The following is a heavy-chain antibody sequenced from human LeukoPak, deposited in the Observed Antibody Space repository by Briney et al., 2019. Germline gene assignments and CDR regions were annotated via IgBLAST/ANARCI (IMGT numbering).Heavy chain of an antibody. CDR1: GFTFSSHA. CDR2: ISGSAGST. Sequence: GSLRLSCAASGFTFSSHAISWDRQGQGKGLELVSAISGSAGSTYYAESVKGRFTICRDNSKNTLSLQMNSLRAEDTAVYYCAKDTPVSGTSRKFDYWGQGTLVTVSS. J-gene: IGHJ4*02. D-gene: IGHD6-19*01. V-gene: IGHV3-23*01. CDR3: AKDTPVSGTSRKFDY.